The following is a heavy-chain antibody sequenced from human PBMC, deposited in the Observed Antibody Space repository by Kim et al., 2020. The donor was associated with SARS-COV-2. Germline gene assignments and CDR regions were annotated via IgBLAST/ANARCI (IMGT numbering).Heavy chain of an antibody. V-gene: IGHV3-30*04. CDR3: TRDQSGSYYYYYGMDV. CDR1: GFAFSSYA. J-gene: IGHJ6*01. Sequence: GGSLRLSCAASGFAFSSYAMHWVRQAPGKGLEWVAVISYDGNNKYYADSVKGRFTISRDNSKNNVDLQMDSLRAEDTAVFNCTRDQSGSYYYYYGMDVWG. CDR2: ISYDGNNK. D-gene: IGHD1-26*01.